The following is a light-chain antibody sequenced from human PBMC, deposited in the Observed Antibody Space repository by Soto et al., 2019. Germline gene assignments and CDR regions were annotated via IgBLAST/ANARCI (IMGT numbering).Light chain of an antibody. J-gene: IGKJ1*01. CDR2: WAS. CDR1: SNSKNS. V-gene: IGKV4-1*01. Sequence: DIVMTQSPDSLAVSLGERATINCKSSSNSKNSLAWYQQKPGQPPKLLITWASTRESGVPDRISGSGSETDFTLTISSLQAEDVAVYYCHQYYSTPWTFGQGTKVESK. CDR3: HQYYSTPWT.